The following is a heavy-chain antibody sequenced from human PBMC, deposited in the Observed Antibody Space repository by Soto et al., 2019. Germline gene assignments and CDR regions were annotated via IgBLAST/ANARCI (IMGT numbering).Heavy chain of an antibody. CDR1: GYPISSGFH. J-gene: IGHJ4*02. CDR2: IFHSGTT. V-gene: IGHV4-38-2*01. CDR3: ARLRGYCPTGNCAADY. D-gene: IGHD2-15*01. Sequence: SETLSLTCVVSGYPISSGFHWGWIRQPPGMGLEWIGNIFHSGTTCYNPSLKSRVTISVDTSKNQFSMNVNSVTAADTAIYYCARLRGYCPTGNCAADYWGQGTVVTVSS.